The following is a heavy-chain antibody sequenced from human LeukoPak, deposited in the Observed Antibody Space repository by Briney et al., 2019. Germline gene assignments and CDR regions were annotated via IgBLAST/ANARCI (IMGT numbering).Heavy chain of an antibody. CDR2: ISYDERKK. CDR3: ARRYFDY. CDR1: GFTFTNYD. Sequence: PGGSLRLSCEASGFTFTNYDMHWLHQAPGKGLEWVAIISYDERKKPYTDSVKGRFTTSRDNSKNTLFLQMNSLRAEDTAVYYCARRYFDYWGQGTLVTVSS. V-gene: IGHV3-30*03. J-gene: IGHJ4*02.